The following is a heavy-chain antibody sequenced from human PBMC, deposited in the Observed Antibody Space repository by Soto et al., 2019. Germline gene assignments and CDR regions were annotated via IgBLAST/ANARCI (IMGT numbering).Heavy chain of an antibody. CDR1: GYTFTGYY. J-gene: IGHJ3*02. V-gene: IGHV1-2*04. CDR2: INPNSGGT. CDR3: ARGALRLRYFDWSPDAFDI. Sequence: GASVKVSCKASGYTFTGYYMHWVRQAPGQGLVWMGWINPNSGGTNYAQKFQGWVTMTRDTSISTAYMELSRLRSDDTAVYYCARGALRLRYFDWSPDAFDIWGQGTMVTVSS. D-gene: IGHD3-9*01.